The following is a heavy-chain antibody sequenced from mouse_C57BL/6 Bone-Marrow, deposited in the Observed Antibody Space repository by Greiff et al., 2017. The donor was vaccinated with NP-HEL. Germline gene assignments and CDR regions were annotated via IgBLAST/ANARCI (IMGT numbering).Heavy chain of an antibody. Sequence: QVQLQQPGTELVKPGASVKLSCKASGYTFTSYWMHWVKQRPGQGLEWIGNINPSNGVTNYNEKFKSKATLTVDKSSSTAYMQLSSLTSEDSAVYYCARTPFTTVVAPSWGQGTTLTVSS. D-gene: IGHD1-1*01. V-gene: IGHV1-53*01. J-gene: IGHJ2*01. CDR3: ARTPFTTVVAPS. CDR1: GYTFTSYW. CDR2: INPSNGVT.